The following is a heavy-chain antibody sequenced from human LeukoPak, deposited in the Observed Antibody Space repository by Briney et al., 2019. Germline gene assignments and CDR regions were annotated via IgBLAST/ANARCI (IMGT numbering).Heavy chain of an antibody. CDR2: MYYSGST. D-gene: IGHD3-3*01. Sequence: PSETLSLTCTVSGGSISSYYWSWIRQPPGKGLEWIGYMYYSGSTNYNPSLKSRVTISVDTSKNQFSLKLSSVTAADTAVYYCARGGYDFWSGYYNDYWGQGTLVTVSS. J-gene: IGHJ4*02. CDR3: ARGGYDFWSGYYNDY. V-gene: IGHV4-59*01. CDR1: GGSISSYY.